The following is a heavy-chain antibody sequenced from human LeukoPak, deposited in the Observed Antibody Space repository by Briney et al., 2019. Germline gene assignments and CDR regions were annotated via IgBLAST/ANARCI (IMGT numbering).Heavy chain of an antibody. CDR2: IYTSGST. D-gene: IGHD2-2*01. CDR1: GGSISSYY. Sequence: PSETLSLTCTVSGGSISSYYWSWIRQPAGKGLEWIGRIYTSGSTNYNPSLKSRVTMSVDTSKNQFSLKLSSVTAADTAVYYCARTGYCSSTSCYQPSLEYYYYGMDVWGQGTTVTVSS. V-gene: IGHV4-4*07. CDR3: ARTGYCSSTSCYQPSLEYYYYGMDV. J-gene: IGHJ6*02.